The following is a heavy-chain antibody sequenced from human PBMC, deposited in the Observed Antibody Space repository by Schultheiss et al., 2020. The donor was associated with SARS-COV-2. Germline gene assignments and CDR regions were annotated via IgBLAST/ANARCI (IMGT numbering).Heavy chain of an antibody. Sequence: GGSLRLSCAAIGFTFSSYEMNWVRQAPGKGLEWVSYISSSGSTIYYADSVKGRFTISRDNAKNSLYLQMSSLRAEDTAVFYCAREMTTSFDWSLQAPDYWGQGTLVTVSS. CDR3: AREMTTSFDWSLQAPDY. CDR1: GFTFSSYE. J-gene: IGHJ4*02. D-gene: IGHD3-9*01. V-gene: IGHV3-48*03. CDR2: ISSSGSTI.